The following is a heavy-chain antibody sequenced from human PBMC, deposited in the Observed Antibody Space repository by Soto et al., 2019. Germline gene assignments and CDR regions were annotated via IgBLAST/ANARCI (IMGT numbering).Heavy chain of an antibody. CDR1: GFTFSSYS. CDR2: ISSSSSYI. D-gene: IGHD6-13*01. J-gene: IGHJ6*02. V-gene: IGHV3-21*01. Sequence: EVQLVESGGGLVKPGGSLRLSCAASGFTFSSYSMNWVRQAPGKWLEWVSSISSSSSYIYYADSVKGRFTISRDNAKNSLYLLMNSLRAEDTAVYYCARDLGIAAAVDYYYYGMDVWGQGTTVPVSS. CDR3: ARDLGIAAAVDYYYYGMDV.